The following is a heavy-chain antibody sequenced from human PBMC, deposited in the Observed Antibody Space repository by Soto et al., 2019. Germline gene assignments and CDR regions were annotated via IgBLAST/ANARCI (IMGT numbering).Heavy chain of an antibody. D-gene: IGHD4-17*01. CDR2: IYYSGST. CDR3: ARFDYVPYYFDY. J-gene: IGHJ4*02. Sequence: SETLSLTCTVSGGSISSGGYYWSWIRQHPGKGLEWIGYIYYSGSTYYNPSLKSRVTISVDTSKNQFSLKLSSVTAADTAVYYCARFDYVPYYFDYWGQGTLVTVSS. V-gene: IGHV4-31*03. CDR1: GGSISSGGYY.